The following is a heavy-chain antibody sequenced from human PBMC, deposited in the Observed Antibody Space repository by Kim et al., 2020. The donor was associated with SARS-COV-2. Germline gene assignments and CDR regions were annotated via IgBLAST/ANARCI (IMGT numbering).Heavy chain of an antibody. D-gene: IGHD4-4*01. CDR3: ARATTIKTWTVDY. J-gene: IGHJ4*02. V-gene: IGHV6-1*01. Sequence: YAVLVRNRIIIRPDTSKNQFSLQVNSVTPEDTAVYYCARATTIKTWTVDYWGQGTLVTVSS.